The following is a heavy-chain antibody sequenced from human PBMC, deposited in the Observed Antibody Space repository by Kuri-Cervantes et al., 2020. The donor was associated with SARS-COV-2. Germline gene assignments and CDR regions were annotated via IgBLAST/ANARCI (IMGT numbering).Heavy chain of an antibody. V-gene: IGHV3-30-3*01. J-gene: IGHJ6*02. CDR1: GFTFSSYA. D-gene: IGHD4-17*01. Sequence: GESLKISCAASGFTFSSYAMHWVRQAPGKGLEWVAVISYDGSNKYYAASVKGRFTISRDNSKNTLYLQMTSLRDEDTAVYYCARECDYGDYVYYYGMDVWGQGTTVTVSS. CDR2: ISYDGSNK. CDR3: ARECDYGDYVYYYGMDV.